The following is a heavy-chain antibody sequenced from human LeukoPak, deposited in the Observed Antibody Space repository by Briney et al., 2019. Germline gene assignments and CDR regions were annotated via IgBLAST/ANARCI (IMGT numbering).Heavy chain of an antibody. CDR2: ISGSGGST. J-gene: IGHJ3*02. Sequence: GGSLRLSCAASGFTFSSYAMSWVRQAPGKGLEWVSAISGSGGSTYYADSVKGRFTISRDNSKNTLYLQMNSLRAEDTAVYYCARALTPYYYDSSGYYNAFDIWGQGTMVTVSS. D-gene: IGHD3-22*01. CDR3: ARALTPYYYDSSGYYNAFDI. CDR1: GFTFSSYA. V-gene: IGHV3-23*01.